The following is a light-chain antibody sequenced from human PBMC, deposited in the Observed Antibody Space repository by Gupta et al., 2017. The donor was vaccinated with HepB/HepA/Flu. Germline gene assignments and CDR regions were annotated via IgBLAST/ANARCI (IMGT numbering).Light chain of an antibody. CDR1: QNITKY. J-gene: IGKJ1*01. Sequence: DIHLTQSPSSLAASVGDTVTITCRAGQNITKYLSWYQQHPGKAPKLLIYVVSTLQVGVPSRFSGSGSGTEFTLTSSKLQPEDFATYYCQQIFITWMFGQGTKVDVK. CDR3: QQIFITWM. V-gene: IGKV1-39*01. CDR2: VVS.